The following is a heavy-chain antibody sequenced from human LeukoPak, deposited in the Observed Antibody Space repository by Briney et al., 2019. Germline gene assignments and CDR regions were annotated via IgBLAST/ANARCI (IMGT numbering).Heavy chain of an antibody. CDR2: VHLDGRT. D-gene: IGHD6-25*01. J-gene: IGHJ4*02. Sequence: PSETLSLTCGVSGGSVSSTNWWTWIRQPPGKGLEWIGEVHLDGRTNFNPSLKSRLTMSVDLSENHVSLKLTSVTATDTAVYYCAREGGFYRPLDYSGQGTLVTVSS. CDR3: AREGGFYRPLDY. V-gene: IGHV4-4*02. CDR1: GGSVSSTNW.